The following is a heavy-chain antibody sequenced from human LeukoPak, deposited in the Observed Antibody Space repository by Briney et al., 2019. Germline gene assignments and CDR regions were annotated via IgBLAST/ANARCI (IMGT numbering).Heavy chain of an antibody. V-gene: IGHV3-53*01. J-gene: IGHJ4*02. CDR2: FYVGGAT. CDR1: GFTFSSYR. Sequence: PGGSLRLSCAASGFTFSSYRLDWVRQAPGKGLEWVSVFYVGGATYYADSVKGRFTISRDNSENTLYLQMKSLRAEDTAVYYCARGDGYNFFDYWGQGTLVTVSS. D-gene: IGHD5-24*01. CDR3: ARGDGYNFFDY.